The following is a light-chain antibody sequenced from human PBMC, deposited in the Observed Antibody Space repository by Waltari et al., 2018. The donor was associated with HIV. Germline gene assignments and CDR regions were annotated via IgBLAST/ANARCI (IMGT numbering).Light chain of an antibody. Sequence: YWYQQLPGTAPKLLIYMSDQRPSGVPDRFSESKSGTSASLAISGLRSEDEAEYYCAAWDDSLSATVFGGGTKLTVL. J-gene: IGLJ2*01. CDR3: AAWDDSLSATV. V-gene: IGLV1-47*01. CDR2: MSD.